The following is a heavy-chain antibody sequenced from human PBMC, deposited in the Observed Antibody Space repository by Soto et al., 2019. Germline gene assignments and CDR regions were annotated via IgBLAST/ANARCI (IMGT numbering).Heavy chain of an antibody. CDR1: GDSISSNNNY. CDR2: ISYSGTT. J-gene: IGHJ5*02. D-gene: IGHD2-2*01. Sequence: PSETLSLTCTVSGDSISSNNNYWSWIRQPPGEGLEWIGFISYSGTTSYSPSLKSRVAISVDRSKNQFSLKLSSVTAADTAVYYCARVPDRWGQGTLVTVSS. CDR3: ARVPDR. V-gene: IGHV4-30-4*01.